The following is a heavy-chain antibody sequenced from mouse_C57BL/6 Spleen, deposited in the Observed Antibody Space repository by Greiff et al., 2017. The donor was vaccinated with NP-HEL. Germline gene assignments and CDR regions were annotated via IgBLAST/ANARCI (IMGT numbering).Heavy chain of an antibody. J-gene: IGHJ4*01. CDR2: FYPGSGSI. CDR1: GYTFTEYT. D-gene: IGHD2-1*01. CDR3: ERHEGGAYGNYEDYYAKDY. V-gene: IGHV1-62-2*01. Sequence: QVQLQQSGAELVKPGASVKLSCKASGYTFTEYTIHWVKQRSGQGLEWIGWFYPGSGSIKYNEKFKDKATLTADKYSSTVYMEHSRLTSEDSAVYYCERHEGGAYGNYEDYYAKDYWGQGTSGTVSS.